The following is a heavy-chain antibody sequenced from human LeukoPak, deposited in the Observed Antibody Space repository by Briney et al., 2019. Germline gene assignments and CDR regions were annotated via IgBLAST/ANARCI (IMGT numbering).Heavy chain of an antibody. Sequence: GGSLRLSCAASGFTFSSYEMNWVRQAPGKGLEWGSYISSSGSTIYYADSVKGRFTISRDNAKNSLYLQMNSLRAEDTAVYYCARASGSYYFDYWGQGTLVTVSS. CDR3: ARASGSYYFDY. CDR1: GFTFSSYE. V-gene: IGHV3-48*03. J-gene: IGHJ4*02. CDR2: ISSSGSTI. D-gene: IGHD1-26*01.